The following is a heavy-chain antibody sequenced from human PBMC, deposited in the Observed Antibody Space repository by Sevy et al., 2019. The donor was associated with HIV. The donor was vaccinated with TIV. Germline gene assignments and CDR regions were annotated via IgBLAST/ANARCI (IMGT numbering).Heavy chain of an antibody. V-gene: IGHV1-69*13. J-gene: IGHJ3*02. CDR1: GDTFSTYG. Sequence: ASVKVSCKASGDTFSTYGLSWVRQAPGQGLEWMGGIIPIFGTPNYAQKFQGRVTITADESASTAYMELGSRRSEDTALYYCAREGGVATTGDHDAFDIWGHGTLVTVSS. D-gene: IGHD7-27*01. CDR2: IIPIFGTP. CDR3: AREGGVATTGDHDAFDI.